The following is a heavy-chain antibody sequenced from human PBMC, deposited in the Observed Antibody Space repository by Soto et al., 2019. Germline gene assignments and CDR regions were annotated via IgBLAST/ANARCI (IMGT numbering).Heavy chain of an antibody. CDR2: ISPSGAST. CDR1: GFIFSDYA. J-gene: IGHJ4*02. Sequence: EVQVLESGGGFVQPGGSLRLSCVASGFIFSDYAMSWFRQAPGKGLEWVSGISPSGASTYYSDSVKGRFTISRDSSKNMVYLPMNSLIAEYTAIYYFAKDRSTGWYYFDYWGQGTPVTVSS. V-gene: IGHV3-23*01. CDR3: AKDRSTGWYYFDY. D-gene: IGHD6-19*01.